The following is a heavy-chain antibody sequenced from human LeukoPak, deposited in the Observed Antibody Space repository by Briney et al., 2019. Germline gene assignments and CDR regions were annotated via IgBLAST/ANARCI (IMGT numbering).Heavy chain of an antibody. CDR2: IIPMFGTA. CDR1: GDTFSSYA. D-gene: IGHD3-10*01. CDR3: ARAAGRGSYGSGSYYNVFYYYYYMDV. J-gene: IGHJ6*03. V-gene: IGHV1-69*01. Sequence: VASVKVSCKASGDTFSSYAISWVRQAPGQGLEWMGGIIPMFGTADYGQKFQGRVTITADESTRTAYMELSSLRSEDTAVYYCARAAGRGSYGSGSYYNVFYYYYYMDVWGKGTTVTVSS.